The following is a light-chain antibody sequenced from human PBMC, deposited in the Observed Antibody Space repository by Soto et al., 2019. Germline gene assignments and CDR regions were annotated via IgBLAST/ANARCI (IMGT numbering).Light chain of an antibody. CDR3: QQYNNWPPLT. V-gene: IGKV3-15*01. CDR1: QSVSGN. J-gene: IGKJ4*01. CDR2: GAS. Sequence: EIVMTQSPATLSVSPGEGVTLSCRASQSVSGNLAWYQQKPGQAPRLLIFGASTRATGIPARFSGSGSGTEFILTITSLQSEDFAVYYCQQYNNWPPLTFGGGTTVEIK.